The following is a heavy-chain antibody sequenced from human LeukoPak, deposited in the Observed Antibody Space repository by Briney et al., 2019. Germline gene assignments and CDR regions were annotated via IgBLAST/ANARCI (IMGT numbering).Heavy chain of an antibody. V-gene: IGHV4-34*01. J-gene: IGHJ6*03. D-gene: IGHD6-6*01. CDR3: ARVSIAAGNYYYYYMDV. Sequence: SSETLSLTCAVYGGSFSGYYWSWIRQPPGKGLEWIGEVNHSGSTNYNPSLKSRVTISVDTSKNQFSLKLSSVTAADTAVYYCARVSIAAGNYYYYYMDVWGKGTTVTVSS. CDR1: GGSFSGYY. CDR2: VNHSGST.